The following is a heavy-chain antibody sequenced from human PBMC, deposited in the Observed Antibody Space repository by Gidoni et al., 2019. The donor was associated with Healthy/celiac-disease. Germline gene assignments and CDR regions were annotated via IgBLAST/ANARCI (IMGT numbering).Heavy chain of an antibody. CDR3: ARTQSVVVPYFDY. J-gene: IGHJ4*02. D-gene: IGHD2-15*01. Sequence: QVQLVESGGGLVKPGGSLRLSCAASGFTFSDYYMSWIRQAPGKGLEWVSYISSSSSYTNYADSVKGRFTISRDNAKNSLYLQMNSLRAEDTAVYYCARTQSVVVPYFDYWGQGTLVTVSS. V-gene: IGHV3-11*05. CDR2: ISSSSSYT. CDR1: GFTFSDYY.